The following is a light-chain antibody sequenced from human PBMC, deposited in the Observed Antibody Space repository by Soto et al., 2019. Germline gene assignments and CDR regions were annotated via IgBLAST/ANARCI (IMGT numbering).Light chain of an antibody. V-gene: IGLV2-14*03. Sequence: QSALTQPASVSGSPGQSITISCTGTSSDVGGYNYVSWYQQHPGKAPKLMIYDVSNRPSGVSNRLSGSKSGNTASLTISGRQAEDEADYYCCSSTTSSTVLFGGGTKLTVL. CDR2: DVS. CDR1: SSDVGGYNY. CDR3: CSSTTSSTVL. J-gene: IGLJ2*01.